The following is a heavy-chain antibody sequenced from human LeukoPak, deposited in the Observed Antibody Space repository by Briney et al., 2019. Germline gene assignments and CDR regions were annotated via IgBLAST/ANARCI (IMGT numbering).Heavy chain of an antibody. D-gene: IGHD1-26*01. Sequence: ASVKVSCKTSGGTFRSYAINWVREAPGQGLEWMGRIIPALTMTNYAQKFQGRVTIIADKSTSTAYMEVTSLRSEDTAVYYCARSLMGRDYFDFRGQGSQVTVSS. CDR2: IIPALTMT. J-gene: IGHJ4*02. CDR1: GGTFRSYA. V-gene: IGHV1-69*04. CDR3: ARSLMGRDYFDF.